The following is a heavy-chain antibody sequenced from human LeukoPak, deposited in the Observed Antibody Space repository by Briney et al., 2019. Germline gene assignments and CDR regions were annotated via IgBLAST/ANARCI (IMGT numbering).Heavy chain of an antibody. CDR1: GYTFTSYY. CDR2: INPSGGST. J-gene: IGHJ5*02. Sequence: ASVKVSCKASGYTFTSYYMHWVRQAPGQGLEWMGIINPSGGSTSYTQKYQGRVNMTRDMSRSTDYMELSSLRSEETAVYYCARDNSVEDTAWWFDPWGQGTLVTVSS. CDR3: ARDNSVEDTAWWFDP. D-gene: IGHD4-23*01. V-gene: IGHV1-46*01.